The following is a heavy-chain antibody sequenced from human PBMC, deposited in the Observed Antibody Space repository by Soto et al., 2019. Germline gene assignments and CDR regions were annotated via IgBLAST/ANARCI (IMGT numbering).Heavy chain of an antibody. J-gene: IGHJ4*02. CDR1: GFTFSSYG. D-gene: IGHD5-18*01. CDR2: ISYDGSNK. V-gene: IGHV3-30*18. Sequence: QVQLVESGGGVVQPGRSLRLSCAASGFTFSSYGMHWVRQAPGKGLEWVGVISYDGSNKYYADSVKGRFTISRDNSENTLCLQMNSPGDADTAVYYCAKAREVYSYGNFDYWGQGTLVTV. CDR3: AKAREVYSYGNFDY.